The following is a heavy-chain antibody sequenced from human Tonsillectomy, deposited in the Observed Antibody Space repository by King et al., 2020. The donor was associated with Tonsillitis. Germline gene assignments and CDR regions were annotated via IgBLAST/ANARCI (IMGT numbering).Heavy chain of an antibody. CDR1: GFTFSDYS. CDR2: ISSSYSYM. V-gene: IGHV3-21*01. D-gene: IGHD3-10*01. J-gene: IGHJ4*02. CDR3: AGGPGSFDY. Sequence: VQLVESGGGLVKPGGSLRLSCAASGFTFSDYSMNWVRQAPGKGLEWVSSISSSYSYMYYADSVKGRFTISRDNAKNSLYMQMNSLRDEDTAIYYCAGGPGSFDYWGQGTLIIVSS.